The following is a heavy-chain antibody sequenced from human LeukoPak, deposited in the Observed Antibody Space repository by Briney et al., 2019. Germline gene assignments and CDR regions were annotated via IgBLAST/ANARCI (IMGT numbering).Heavy chain of an antibody. CDR1: GFTLSTNA. Sequence: GGSLRLSCLTSGFTLSTNAMSWVRQAPGKGLEWISGISGSGASTYYADSVKGRFTISRDDSRNTLYLQMNSLRGDDTAVYYCAKDEGYCSGGSCLNWFDPWGQGTLVTVSS. CDR3: AKDEGYCSGGSCLNWFDP. CDR2: ISGSGAST. J-gene: IGHJ5*02. V-gene: IGHV3-23*01. D-gene: IGHD2-15*01.